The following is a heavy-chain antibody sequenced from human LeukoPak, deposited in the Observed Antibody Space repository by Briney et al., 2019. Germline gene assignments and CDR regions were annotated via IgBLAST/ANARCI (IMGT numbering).Heavy chain of an antibody. CDR3: ARGVSSCAY. CDR2: IKQDGSEK. V-gene: IGHV3-7*01. Sequence: GGSLRLSCVASGFTFSSSGMHWVRQAPGKGLEWVANIKQDGSEKYYVDSVKGRFTISRDNAKNSLYLQMNSLRAEDTAVYYCARGVSSCAYWGQGTLVTVSS. CDR1: GFTFSSSG. J-gene: IGHJ4*02. D-gene: IGHD6-13*01.